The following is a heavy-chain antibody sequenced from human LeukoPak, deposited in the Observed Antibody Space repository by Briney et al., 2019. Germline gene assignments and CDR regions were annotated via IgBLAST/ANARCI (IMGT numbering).Heavy chain of an antibody. D-gene: IGHD5-24*01. CDR1: GGSISSGGYY. J-gene: IGHJ4*02. V-gene: IGHV4-31*03. CDR2: IYYSGST. CDR3: ARGKAGRDGYKGFDC. Sequence: PSETLSLTCTVSGGSISSGGYYWSWIRQHPGKGLEWIGYIYYSGSTYYNPSLKSRVTISVDTSKNQFSLKLSSVTAADTAVYYCARGKAGRDGYKGFDCWGQGTLVTVSS.